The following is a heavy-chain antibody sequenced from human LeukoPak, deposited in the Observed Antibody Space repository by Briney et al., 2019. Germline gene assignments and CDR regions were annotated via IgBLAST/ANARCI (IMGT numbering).Heavy chain of an antibody. J-gene: IGHJ4*02. CDR3: ARDPTRLEGPMKYCSSTSCYGPFDY. CDR2: TYYRSKWYN. Sequence: SQTLSLTCAISGDSVSSNSAAWNWIRQSPSRGLEWLGRTYYRSKWYNDYAVSVKSRITINPDTSKNQFSLQLNSVTPEDTAVYYCARDPTRLEGPMKYCSSTSCYGPFDYWGQGTLVTVSS. D-gene: IGHD2-2*01. CDR1: GDSVSSNSAA. V-gene: IGHV6-1*01.